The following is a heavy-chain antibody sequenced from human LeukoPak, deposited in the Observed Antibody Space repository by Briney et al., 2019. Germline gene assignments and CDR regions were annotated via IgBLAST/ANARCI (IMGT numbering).Heavy chain of an antibody. J-gene: IGHJ3*02. V-gene: IGHV4-59*01. D-gene: IGHD3-10*01. CDR1: GGSISSYY. Sequence: SETLSLTCTVSGGSISSYYWSWLRQPPGKGLEWIGYIYYSGSTNYNPSLTSRVTISVDTSKNQSSLKLSSVPAADTAVYYCARQFGRAFAIWGQGTMVTVCS. CDR3: ARQFGRAFAI. CDR2: IYYSGST.